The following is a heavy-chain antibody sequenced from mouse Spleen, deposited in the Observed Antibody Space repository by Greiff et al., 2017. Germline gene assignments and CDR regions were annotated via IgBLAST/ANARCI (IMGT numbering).Heavy chain of an antibody. Sequence: EVKLMESGGGLVKPGGSLKLSCAASGFTFSDYGMHWVRQAPEKGLEWVAYISSGSSTIYYADTVKGRFTISRDNAKNTLFLQMTSLRSEDTAIYYCARGGTTPLYWYFDVWGAGTTVTVSS. D-gene: IGHD2-13*01. V-gene: IGHV5-17*01. J-gene: IGHJ1*01. CDR3: ARGGTTPLYWYFDV. CDR2: ISSGSSTI. CDR1: GFTFSDYG.